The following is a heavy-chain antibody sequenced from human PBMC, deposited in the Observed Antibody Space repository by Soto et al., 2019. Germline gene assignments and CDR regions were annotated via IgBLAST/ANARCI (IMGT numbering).Heavy chain of an antibody. CDR3: ARAQTTVTTFSNYYYYMDV. CDR2: MNPNSGNT. CDR1: GYTFTSYD. Sequence: ASVKVSCKASGYTFTSYDINWVRQATGQGLEWMGWMNPNSGNTGYAQKFQGRVTMTRNTSISTAYMEVSSLRSEDTAVYYCARAQTTVTTFSNYYYYMDVWGKGTTVTVSS. J-gene: IGHJ6*03. V-gene: IGHV1-8*01. D-gene: IGHD4-17*01.